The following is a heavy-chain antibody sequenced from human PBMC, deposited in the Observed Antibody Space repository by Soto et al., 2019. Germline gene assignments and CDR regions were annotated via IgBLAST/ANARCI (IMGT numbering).Heavy chain of an antibody. CDR2: VSAYNRNT. CDR1: GYTFSNYG. J-gene: IGHJ3*02. D-gene: IGHD4-4*01. CDR3: ARPVTSPDHLDI. Sequence: GASVKVSCKASGYTFSNYGITWVRQAPGQGLEWMGWVSAYNRNTNYAQKFEDRVTMTTDTSTGTAYMELRSLRSDDTAVYFCARPVTSPDHLDIWGQGTMVTVSS. V-gene: IGHV1-18*04.